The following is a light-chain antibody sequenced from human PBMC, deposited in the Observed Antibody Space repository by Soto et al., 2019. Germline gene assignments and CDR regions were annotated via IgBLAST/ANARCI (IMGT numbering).Light chain of an antibody. Sequence: QTVVTQAPSFSVSPGGTVTLTCGLSSGSVSTSYYPSWYQQTPGQAPRTVVYSTNTRSSGVPDRFAGSILGNKAALTITCAQADDESAYYCVLYMGRGIWVFGGGTKLTVL. CDR2: STN. CDR1: SGSVSTSYY. CDR3: VLYMGRGIWV. V-gene: IGLV8-61*01. J-gene: IGLJ3*02.